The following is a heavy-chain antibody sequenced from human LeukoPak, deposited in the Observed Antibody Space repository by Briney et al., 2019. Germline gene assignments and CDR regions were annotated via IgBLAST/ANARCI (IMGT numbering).Heavy chain of an antibody. Sequence: ASVKVSCKATSRISWVRQAPGQGLEWMGWIGTYGGDTYYAQKFQGRITVTTDTSTSTAYMELRSLRSDDTAVYYCASTVALGYYYGMDVWGQGTTVTVSS. CDR2: IGTYGGDT. V-gene: IGHV1-18*01. CDR1: TSR. D-gene: IGHD4-23*01. CDR3: ASTVALGYYYGMDV. J-gene: IGHJ6*02.